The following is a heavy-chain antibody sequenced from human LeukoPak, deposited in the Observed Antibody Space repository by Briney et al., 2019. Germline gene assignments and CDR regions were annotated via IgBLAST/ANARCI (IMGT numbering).Heavy chain of an antibody. D-gene: IGHD3-3*01. CDR1: GFTFSSYA. J-gene: IGHJ4*02. CDR2: ISGSGGST. CDR3: AGHWGSGYYLPYYFDY. V-gene: IGHV3-23*01. Sequence: PGGSLRLSCAASGFTFSSYAMSWVRQAPGKGLEWVSAISGSGGSTYYADSVKGRFTISRDNSKNTLYLQMNSLRAEDTAVYYCAGHWGSGYYLPYYFDYWGQGTLVTVSS.